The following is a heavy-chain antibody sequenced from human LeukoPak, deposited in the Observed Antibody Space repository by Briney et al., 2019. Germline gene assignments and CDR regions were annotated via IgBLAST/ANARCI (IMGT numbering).Heavy chain of an antibody. J-gene: IGHJ3*02. CDR2: ISSSSSYI. CDR3: ASGYSSGCDAFDI. CDR1: GFTFSSYS. V-gene: IGHV3-21*01. D-gene: IGHD6-19*01. Sequence: GGSLRLSCAASGFTFSSYSKNWVRQAPGKGLEWVSSISSSSSYIYYADSVKGRFTISRDNAKNSLYLQMNSLRAEDTAVYYCASGYSSGCDAFDIWGQGTMVTVSS.